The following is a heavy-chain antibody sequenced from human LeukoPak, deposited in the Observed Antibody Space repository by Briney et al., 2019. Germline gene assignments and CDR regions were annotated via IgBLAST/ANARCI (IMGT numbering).Heavy chain of an antibody. CDR2: IYTSGST. CDR1: GGSISSYY. D-gene: IGHD6-13*01. CDR3: AREIAAAGTRAFDI. Sequence: SETLSLTCTVSGGSISSYYWSWIRQPAGKGLEWIGRIYTSGSTNYNPSLKSRVTMSVDTSKNQFSLKLSSVTAADTAVYYCAREIAAAGTRAFDIWGQGTMVTVSS. J-gene: IGHJ3*02. V-gene: IGHV4-4*07.